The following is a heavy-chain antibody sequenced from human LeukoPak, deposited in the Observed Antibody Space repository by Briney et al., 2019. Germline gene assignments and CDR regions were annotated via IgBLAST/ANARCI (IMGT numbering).Heavy chain of an antibody. J-gene: IGHJ4*02. V-gene: IGHV3-23*01. CDR3: VKVLVLVSANRYYFDY. D-gene: IGHD2-15*01. CDR2: ISSSGNST. CDR1: GLTFSGSA. Sequence: GSLRLSCAASGLTFSGSAMSWVRQAPGKGLEWVSLISSSGNSTYYADSVKGRFTISRDNSKNTLYLQMNSLRAEDTAVYYCVKVLVLVSANRYYFDYWGQGTLVTVSS.